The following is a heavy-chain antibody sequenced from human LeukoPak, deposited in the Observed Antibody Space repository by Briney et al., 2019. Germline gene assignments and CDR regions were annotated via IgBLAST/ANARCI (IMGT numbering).Heavy chain of an antibody. CDR1: GFIVSSNY. D-gene: IGHD3-10*01. V-gene: IGHV3-53*01. CDR2: IYSGGST. CDR3: ARDLGYYGSFDY. J-gene: IGHJ4*02. Sequence: GGSLRLSCAASGFIVSSNYMSWVRQAPGKGLEGVSVIYSGGSTYYADSVKGRFTISRDNSKNTLYLQMNSLRAEDAAVYYCARDLGYYGSFDYWGQGTLVTVSS.